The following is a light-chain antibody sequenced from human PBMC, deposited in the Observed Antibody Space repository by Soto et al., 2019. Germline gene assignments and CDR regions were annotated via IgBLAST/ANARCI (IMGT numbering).Light chain of an antibody. CDR3: QHYNTYPLT. Sequence: DIQMTQSPSTLSASVGDRVTITCRASQSISTWLAWYQQNPGKAPKLLIYKASSLESGVPSTFSGSGSGTEFTLTISSLQPADFATYYCQHYNTYPLTFGGGTTVEIK. V-gene: IGKV1-5*03. J-gene: IGKJ4*01. CDR1: QSISTW. CDR2: KAS.